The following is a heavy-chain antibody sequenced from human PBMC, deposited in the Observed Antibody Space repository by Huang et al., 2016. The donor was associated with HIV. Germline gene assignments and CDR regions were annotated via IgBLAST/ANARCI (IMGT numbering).Heavy chain of an antibody. Sequence: QVQLVESGGGLVKPGGSLRLSCAASGFTFSDYYMSWIRQAAGKRLEWVSYVSSSGSDIYDTDSVKGRFTISRDNAKNSLYLQMNSLRAEDTAVYYCARSSGELGAPHNWGQGTLVTVSS. D-gene: IGHD1-26*01. V-gene: IGHV3-11*01. CDR3: ARSSGELGAPHN. CDR1: GFTFSDYY. J-gene: IGHJ4*02. CDR2: VSSSGSDI.